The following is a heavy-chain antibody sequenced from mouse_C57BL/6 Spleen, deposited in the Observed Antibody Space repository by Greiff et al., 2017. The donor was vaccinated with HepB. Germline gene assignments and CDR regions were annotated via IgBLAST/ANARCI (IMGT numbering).Heavy chain of an antibody. CDR2: INPNNGGT. CDR3: ARPLYGTYAMDY. J-gene: IGHJ4*01. V-gene: IGHV1-26*01. D-gene: IGHD1-1*01. Sequence: VQLQQPGAELVKPGASVKLSCKASGYTFTSYWMHWVKQSHGKSLEWIGDINPNNGGTSYNQKFKGKATLTVDKSSSTAYMELRSLTSEDSAVYYCARPLYGTYAMDYWGQGTSVTVSS. CDR1: GYTFTSYW.